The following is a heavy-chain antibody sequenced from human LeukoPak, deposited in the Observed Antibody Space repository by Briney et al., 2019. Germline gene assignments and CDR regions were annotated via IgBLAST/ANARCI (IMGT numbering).Heavy chain of an antibody. J-gene: IGHJ4*02. CDR2: IYSGGST. V-gene: IGHV3-66*01. CDR3: ARSRTKAGTRGAYFDY. Sequence: GGSLRLSCAASGFTVSSNYMSWVRQAPGKGLEWVSVIYSGGSTYYADSVKGRFTISRDNSKNTLYLQMNSLRAEDTAVYYCARSRTKAGTRGAYFDYWGQGTLVTVSS. CDR1: GFTVSSNY. D-gene: IGHD3-10*01.